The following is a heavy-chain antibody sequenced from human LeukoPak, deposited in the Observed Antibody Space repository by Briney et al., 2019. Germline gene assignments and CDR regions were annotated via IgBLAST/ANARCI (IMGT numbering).Heavy chain of an antibody. J-gene: IGHJ4*02. CDR3: ARVPGYCSGGSCYVFDY. Sequence: PGGSLRLSRAASGFTFSSYEMNWVRQAPGKGLEWVSYISSSGSTIYYADSVKGRFTISRDNAKNSLYLQMNSLRAEDTAVYYCARVPGYCSGGSCYVFDYWGQGTLVTVSS. CDR1: GFTFSSYE. CDR2: ISSSGSTI. D-gene: IGHD2-15*01. V-gene: IGHV3-48*03.